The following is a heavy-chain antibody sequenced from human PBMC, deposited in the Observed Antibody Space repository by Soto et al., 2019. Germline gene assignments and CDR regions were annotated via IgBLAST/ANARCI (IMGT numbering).Heavy chain of an antibody. J-gene: IGHJ4*02. CDR3: ARDGSQYSSSSLWYFDY. CDR2: IIPIFGTA. V-gene: IGHV1-69*13. D-gene: IGHD6-6*01. Sequence: SVKVSCKASGGTFSSYAISWVRQAPGQGLEWMGGIIPIFGTANYAQKFQGRVTITADESTSTAYMELSSLRSEDTAVYYCARDGSQYSSSSLWYFDYWGQGTLVTVSS. CDR1: GGTFSSYA.